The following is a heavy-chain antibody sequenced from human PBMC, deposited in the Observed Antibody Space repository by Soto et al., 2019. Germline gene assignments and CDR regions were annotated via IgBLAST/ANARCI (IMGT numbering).Heavy chain of an antibody. D-gene: IGHD2-8*01. CDR2: VSPIWGS. V-gene: IGHV4-59*08. CDR1: GDSINSYY. J-gene: IGHJ4*02. Sequence: PSETLSLTCTVSGDSINSYYWGWIRQPPGKEMEWIGYVSPIWGSAYNPSLQSRVAISLDTSKSQFSLKLSSVTAADTAVYYCARHVWESSPFDYWGQGTLVTVSS. CDR3: ARHVWESSPFDY.